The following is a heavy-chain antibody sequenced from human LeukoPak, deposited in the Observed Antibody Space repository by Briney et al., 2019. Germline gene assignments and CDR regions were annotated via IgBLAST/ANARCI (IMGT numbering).Heavy chain of an antibody. J-gene: IGHJ5*02. Sequence: SVTVSCQASGYTLTSYVISWVRQAPGQGLEWMGWISAYNGKTNYAQKLQGRVTMTTDTSTSTAYMELRSLRSDDAAVYYFARDLDYDILNGCMNWFDPWGQGTLVTVSS. V-gene: IGHV1-18*04. CDR3: ARDLDYDILNGCMNWFDP. D-gene: IGHD3-9*01. CDR1: GYTLTSYV. CDR2: ISAYNGKT.